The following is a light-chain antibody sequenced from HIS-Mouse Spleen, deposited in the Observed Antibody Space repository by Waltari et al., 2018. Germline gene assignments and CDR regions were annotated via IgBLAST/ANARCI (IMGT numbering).Light chain of an antibody. CDR2: WAS. CDR3: QQYYSTLIT. CDR1: QSVLYSSNNKNY. V-gene: IGKV4-1*01. Sequence: EIVMTQSPDSLAVSLGERATINCKSRQSVLYSSNNKNYLAWYQQKPGQPPKLLIYWASTRESGVPDRFSGSGSGTDFTLTISSLQAEDVAVYYCQQYYSTLITFGQGTRLEIK. J-gene: IGKJ5*01.